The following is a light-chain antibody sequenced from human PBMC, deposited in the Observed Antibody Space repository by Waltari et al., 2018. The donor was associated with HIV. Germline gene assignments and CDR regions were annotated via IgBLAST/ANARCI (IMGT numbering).Light chain of an antibody. J-gene: IGKJ1*01. Sequence: DIVMTQSPDSLAVSLGERATINCKSTQSLLYRSTNKDYLAWYQQKPGQSPKLLIYGASIRESGVPDRFSGSGSGTDFTLTISNLQAEDVAVYYCQQYYSTPWTFGQGTKVEI. CDR1: QSLLYRSTNKDY. CDR3: QQYYSTPWT. V-gene: IGKV4-1*01. CDR2: GAS.